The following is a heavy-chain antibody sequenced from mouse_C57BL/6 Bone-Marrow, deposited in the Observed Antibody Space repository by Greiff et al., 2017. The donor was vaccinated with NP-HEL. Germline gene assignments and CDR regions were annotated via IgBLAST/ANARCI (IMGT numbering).Heavy chain of an antibody. CDR3: TRGNGSSLYAMDH. CDR2: IYPGNSDT. V-gene: IGHV1-5*01. D-gene: IGHD1-1*01. J-gene: IGHJ4*01. CDR1: GYTFTTYR. Sequence: EVQLQESGTVLARPGASVKMSCKTSGYTFTTYRMHWVKQRPGQGLEWIGAIYPGNSDTSYNEKFKGKAKLTAVTSASTAYMELSRLTNEDSAVYYFTRGNGSSLYAMDHRGQGTSVTGAS.